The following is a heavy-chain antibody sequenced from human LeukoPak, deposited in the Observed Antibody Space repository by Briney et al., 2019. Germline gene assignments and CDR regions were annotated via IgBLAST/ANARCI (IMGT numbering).Heavy chain of an antibody. CDR3: ARVSSRVIISPRTLIYYGMDV. J-gene: IGHJ6*02. V-gene: IGHV1-69*13. Sequence: ASVKVSCKASGGTFSSYAISWVRQAPGQGLEWMGGIIPIFGTANYAQKFQGRVTITADESTSTAYMELSSLRSEDTAVYYCARVSSRVIISPRTLIYYGMDVWGQGTTVTVSS. CDR2: IIPIFGTA. CDR1: GGTFSSYA. D-gene: IGHD3-10*01.